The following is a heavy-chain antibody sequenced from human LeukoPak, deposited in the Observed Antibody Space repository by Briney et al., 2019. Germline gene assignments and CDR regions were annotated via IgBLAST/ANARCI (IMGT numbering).Heavy chain of an antibody. D-gene: IGHD6-13*01. CDR1: GFTFSSYS. Sequence: GGSLRLSCAASGFTFSSYSMNWVRQAPGKWLEWVSYISSSSSTIYYADSVKGRFTISRDNDKNSLYLQMNSLRDEDTAVYYCATDLIAAAGTGDYWGQGTLVTVSS. J-gene: IGHJ4*02. V-gene: IGHV3-48*02. CDR2: ISSSSSTI. CDR3: ATDLIAAAGTGDY.